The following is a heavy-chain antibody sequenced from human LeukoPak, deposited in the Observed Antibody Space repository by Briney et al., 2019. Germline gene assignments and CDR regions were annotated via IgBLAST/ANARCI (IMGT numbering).Heavy chain of an antibody. Sequence: TGGSLRLSCAASRFTLTNYATTWVRQAPGKGLEWVSAISASGTDTYYADSVKGRFTISRDTSKNTVYLQMNSLRDEDTAVYYCAKQLGSGNYYPTGEDYWGQGTLVTVSS. V-gene: IGHV3-23*01. D-gene: IGHD3-10*01. J-gene: IGHJ4*02. CDR1: RFTLTNYA. CDR3: AKQLGSGNYYPTGEDY. CDR2: ISASGTDT.